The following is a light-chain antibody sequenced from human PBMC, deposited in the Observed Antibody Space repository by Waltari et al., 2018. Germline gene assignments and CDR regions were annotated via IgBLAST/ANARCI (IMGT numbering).Light chain of an antibody. Sequence: EIVLTQSPDTLSLSPGERATLSCRASQSGSNYLAWYQQKPGQAHRLLIYSASYRATGVPARCGGSGSEKDFTLTISSLEPEDFAVYYCQQRSNWPRTFGQGTKVEIK. J-gene: IGKJ1*01. CDR2: SAS. V-gene: IGKV3-11*01. CDR3: QQRSNWPRT. CDR1: QSGSNY.